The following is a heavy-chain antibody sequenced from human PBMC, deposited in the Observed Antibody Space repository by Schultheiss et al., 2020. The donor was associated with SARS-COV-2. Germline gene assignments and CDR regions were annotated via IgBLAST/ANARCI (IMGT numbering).Heavy chain of an antibody. J-gene: IGHJ4*02. CDR1: GGSITYYY. CDR2: IYYSGST. CDR3: ARHSSSSSYFDF. D-gene: IGHD6-6*01. V-gene: IGHV4-59*08. Sequence: SETLSLTCTVSGGSITYYYWSWIRQPPGKGLEWIGYIYYSGSTNYNPSLKSRVTMSVDTSKNQFSLKLSSVTAADTAVYYCARHSSSSSYFDFWGRGILVTVPS.